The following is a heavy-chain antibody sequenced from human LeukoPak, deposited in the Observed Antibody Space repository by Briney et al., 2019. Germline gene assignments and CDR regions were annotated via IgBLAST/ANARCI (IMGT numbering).Heavy chain of an antibody. CDR3: ARDIRNWFDP. V-gene: IGHV1-69*13. CDR1: GGTFSTYA. J-gene: IGHJ5*02. Sequence: SVKVSCKASGGTFSTYAINWVRQAPGQGLEWMGGIIPIFGTAIYAQKFQNRVTITADEPTSTAYMELSGLRSEYTAVYYCARDIRNWFDPWGQGTRVTGSP. CDR2: IIPIFGTA.